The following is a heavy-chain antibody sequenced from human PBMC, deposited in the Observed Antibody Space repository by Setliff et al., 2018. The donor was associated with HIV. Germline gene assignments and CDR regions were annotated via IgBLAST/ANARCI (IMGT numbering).Heavy chain of an antibody. D-gene: IGHD5-12*01. CDR3: AKMAGRDGYDDAVDN. V-gene: IGHV3-23*01. CDR2: ISNSDGRT. CDR1: GFTFKNSA. J-gene: IGHJ3*02. Sequence: GESLKISCAASGFTFKNSAMSWARQAPGEGLEWVSTISNSDGRTNYAASVKGRFTISRDNSKNTPYLQMNSLRDEDTAVYYCAKMAGRDGYDDAVDNWGQGTMVTVSS.